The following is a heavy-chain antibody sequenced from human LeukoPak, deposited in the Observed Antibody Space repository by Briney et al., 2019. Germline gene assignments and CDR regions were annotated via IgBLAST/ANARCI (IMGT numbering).Heavy chain of an antibody. D-gene: IGHD3-22*01. Sequence: SETLSLTCTVSGGSISSGGYYWSWIRQHPGKGLEWIGYIYYSGSTYYNPSHKSRVTISVDTSKNQFSLKLSSVTAADTAVYYCARDSYYYDSSGFDYWGQGTLVTVSS. CDR2: IYYSGST. CDR1: GGSISSGGYY. V-gene: IGHV4-31*03. J-gene: IGHJ4*02. CDR3: ARDSYYYDSSGFDY.